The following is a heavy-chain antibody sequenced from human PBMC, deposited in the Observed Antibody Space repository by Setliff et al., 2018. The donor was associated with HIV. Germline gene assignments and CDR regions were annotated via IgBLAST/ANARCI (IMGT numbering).Heavy chain of an antibody. Sequence: ASVKVSCKASGYTFTGYYIHWVRQAPGQGLQWMGRINPNIGSTNYAQNFQGRATMTRETSVNTAFMELSNLRSDDTAVYYCARDYRTTDILSSGYMDVWGKGTTVTAP. J-gene: IGHJ6*03. CDR2: INPNIGST. V-gene: IGHV1-2*06. CDR1: GYTFTGYY. CDR3: ARDYRTTDILSSGYMDV. D-gene: IGHD3-9*01.